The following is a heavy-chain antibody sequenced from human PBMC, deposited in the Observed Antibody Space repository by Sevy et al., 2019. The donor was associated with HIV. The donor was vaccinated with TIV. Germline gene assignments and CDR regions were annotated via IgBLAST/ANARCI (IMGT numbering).Heavy chain of an antibody. Sequence: GGSLRLSCATFGVSFEDYGMHWVRQSPERGLEWVAGINYNSGRVGYIDSVKGRFSIARDKAKQSLYLQMTSLKPEDSAFYHCVNWRITEAAYYYGLDVGGQGTTVTVSS. CDR2: INYNSGRV. V-gene: IGHV3-9*01. D-gene: IGHD3-16*01. CDR3: VNWRITEAAYYYGLDV. CDR1: GVSFEDYG. J-gene: IGHJ6*02.